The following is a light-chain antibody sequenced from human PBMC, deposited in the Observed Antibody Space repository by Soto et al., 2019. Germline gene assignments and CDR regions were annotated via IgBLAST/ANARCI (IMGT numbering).Light chain of an antibody. CDR1: SSDVSGYNY. Sequence: QSALTQPASVSGSPGQSITISCTGTSSDVSGYNYVSWYQHHPGKAPKLMIYEVSNRPSGVSNRFSGSKSGNTASLTISGLQAEDEADYYCSSYASSNTLVVFGGGTKLTVL. CDR2: EVS. V-gene: IGLV2-14*01. J-gene: IGLJ2*01. CDR3: SSYASSNTLVV.